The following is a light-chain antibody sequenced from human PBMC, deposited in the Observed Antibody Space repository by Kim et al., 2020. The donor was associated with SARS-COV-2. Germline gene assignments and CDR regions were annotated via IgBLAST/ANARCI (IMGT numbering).Light chain of an antibody. J-gene: IGKJ5*01. V-gene: IGKV3-20*01. CDR2: GAS. Sequence: SPGERATLTCRASQSSSSNYLVLYQQKRGQAPRILIYGASTRATGSPDKFSGGRSGTEFTITISRREPEEFAVYYCQQYDNSPITFGEGTRVEIK. CDR1: QSSSSNY. CDR3: QQYDNSPIT.